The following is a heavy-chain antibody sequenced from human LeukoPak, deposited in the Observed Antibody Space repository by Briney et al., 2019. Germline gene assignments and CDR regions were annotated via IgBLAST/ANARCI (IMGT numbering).Heavy chain of an antibody. CDR1: GFTFSSYG. CDR2: IRYDGSNK. D-gene: IGHD7-27*01. J-gene: IGHJ6*03. V-gene: IGHV3-30*02. Sequence: GGSLRLSCAASGFTFSSYGMHWVRQAPGKGLEWVAFIRYDGSNKYYADSVKGRFTISRDNSKNSQYLQMNSLRAEDTAVYYCARSELGYNYYYMDVWGKGTTVTVSS. CDR3: ARSELGYNYYYMDV.